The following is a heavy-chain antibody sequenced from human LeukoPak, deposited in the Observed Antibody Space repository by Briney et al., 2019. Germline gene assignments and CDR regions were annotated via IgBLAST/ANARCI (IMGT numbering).Heavy chain of an antibody. D-gene: IGHD3-10*01. CDR3: VKDLRGGGYYTSFDY. V-gene: IGHV3-64D*08. J-gene: IGHJ4*02. CDR1: GFTFSTYS. CDR2: INIKGDDT. Sequence: GGSLRLSCSASGFTFSTYSMHWVRQAPGKGLELVSTINIKGDDTYYADSVKGRFTISRDHSRKTLYLQMSSLRAEDTAVYHSVKDLRGGGYYTSFDYWGQGTLVTVSS.